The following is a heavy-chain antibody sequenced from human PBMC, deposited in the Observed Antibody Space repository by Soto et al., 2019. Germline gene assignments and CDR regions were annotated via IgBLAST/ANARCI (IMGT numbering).Heavy chain of an antibody. J-gene: IGHJ4*02. CDR3: ARDAIRGSAAMKTY. Sequence: PSETLSLTCAVSGGSFRGFYWTWIRHSPGKGLEWLGDINHVGITNYNPSLKSRISMSVDTSKNQFSLILSSVSAADTAVYYCARDAIRGSAAMKTYWGLGTLVTVSS. V-gene: IGHV4-34*10. CDR2: INHVGIT. CDR1: GGSFRGFY.